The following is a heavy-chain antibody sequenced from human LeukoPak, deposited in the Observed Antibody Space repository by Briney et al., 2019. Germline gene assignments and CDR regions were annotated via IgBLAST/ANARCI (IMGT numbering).Heavy chain of an antibody. J-gene: IGHJ4*02. CDR2: INWNSGSI. Sequence: PGGSLRLSCAASGFTFDDYAMHWVRQAPGKGLEWVSGINWNSGSIGYADSVKGRFTISRDNAKNSLYLQMNSLRAEDTALYYCAKGRQPLLYEFDYWGQGTLVTVSS. CDR3: AKGRQPLLYEFDY. CDR1: GFTFDDYA. V-gene: IGHV3-9*01. D-gene: IGHD2-2*02.